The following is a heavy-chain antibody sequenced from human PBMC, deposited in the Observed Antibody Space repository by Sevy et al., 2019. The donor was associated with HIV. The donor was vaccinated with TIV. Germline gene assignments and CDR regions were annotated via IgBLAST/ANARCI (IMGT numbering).Heavy chain of an antibody. Sequence: GGSLRLSCAASGFSFSSYEMNWVRQAPGKGLEWLSYTSNSGSSVYYSDSVRGRFTISRDNARNSLYLQMNSLRAEDTAVYYCARDLPPSATTVAHFDCWGQGTLVTVSS. CDR1: GFSFSSYE. D-gene: IGHD4-17*01. CDR2: TSNSGSSV. CDR3: ARDLPPSATTVAHFDC. J-gene: IGHJ4*02. V-gene: IGHV3-48*03.